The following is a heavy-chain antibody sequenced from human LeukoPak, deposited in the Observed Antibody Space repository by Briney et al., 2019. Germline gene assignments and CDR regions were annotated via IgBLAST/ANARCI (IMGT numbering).Heavy chain of an antibody. Sequence: ASVKVSCKAFGYTFTSNYMHWVRQAPGQGPEWMGVISPSGGSTTYAQKFQDRLTLTRDMSTSTAYMELSSLRSEDTAVYYCASSHSSGSDYDWFPLGYWGQGTLVTVFS. CDR2: ISPSGGST. V-gene: IGHV1-46*01. CDR1: GYTFTSNY. D-gene: IGHD5-12*01. J-gene: IGHJ4*02. CDR3: ASSHSSGSDYDWFPLGY.